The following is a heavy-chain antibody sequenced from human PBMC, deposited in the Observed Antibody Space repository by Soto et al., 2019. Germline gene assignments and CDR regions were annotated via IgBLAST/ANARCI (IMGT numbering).Heavy chain of an antibody. V-gene: IGHV1-18*01. Sequence: QVQLVQSGAEVKKPGASVKVSCKASGYTFTSYGISWVRQAPGQGLEWMGWISAYNGNTNYAQKLQGRVTMTTDTSTSTAYMELRILRSDDTVVYYCARDFPRYCSSTSCFPRWFDPWGQGTLVTVSS. J-gene: IGHJ5*02. CDR3: ARDFPRYCSSTSCFPRWFDP. D-gene: IGHD2-2*01. CDR1: GYTFTSYG. CDR2: ISAYNGNT.